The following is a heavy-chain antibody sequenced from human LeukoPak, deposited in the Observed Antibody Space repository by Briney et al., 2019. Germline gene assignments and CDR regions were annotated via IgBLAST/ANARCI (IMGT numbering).Heavy chain of an antibody. Sequence: ASVKVSCKASGYTFTNYGITWVRQAPGQGLEWMRWISPYKGDTNSAHNLQGRVTMIAATSTSTAYMEVRSLRSDDTAVYYWATEGGWGPTDYGDNVYWGQGTLVTVSS. CDR3: ATEGGWGPTDYGDNVY. CDR1: GYTFTNYG. V-gene: IGHV1-18*01. CDR2: ISPYKGDT. D-gene: IGHD4-17*01. J-gene: IGHJ4*02.